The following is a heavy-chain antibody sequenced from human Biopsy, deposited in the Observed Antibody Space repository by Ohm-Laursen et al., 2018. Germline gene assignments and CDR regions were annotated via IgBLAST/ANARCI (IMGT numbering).Heavy chain of an antibody. CDR2: IRSKAKSYAT. V-gene: IGHV3-73*01. CDR1: GFTFSASA. Sequence: SLRLSCAASGFTFSASAVHWVRQASGKGLEWVGRIRSKAKSYATAYAASVTGRSTISRDDSKNTTYLQMNSLKTEDTAVYYCTLEGAGFDNWGQGTLVNVSS. D-gene: IGHD3-10*01. J-gene: IGHJ4*02. CDR3: TLEGAGFDN.